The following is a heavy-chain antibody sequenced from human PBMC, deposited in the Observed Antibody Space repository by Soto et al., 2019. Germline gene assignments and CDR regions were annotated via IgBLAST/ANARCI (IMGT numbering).Heavy chain of an antibody. CDR1: GFIFDSYM. D-gene: IGHD6-19*01. CDR2: ISGDGDTT. V-gene: IGHV3-23*01. J-gene: IGHJ4*02. Sequence: GGSLRLSCEASGFIFDSYMMTWVRQAPGKGLEWVSSISGDGDTTYYAASVRGRFTISRDNSEKTFYLQMNSLRTEDTALYFCAKGGTVAGLFYFDNWGQGAQVTVSS. CDR3: AKGGTVAGLFYFDN.